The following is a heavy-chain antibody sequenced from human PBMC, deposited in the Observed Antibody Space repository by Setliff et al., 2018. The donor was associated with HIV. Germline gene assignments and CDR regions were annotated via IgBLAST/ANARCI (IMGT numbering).Heavy chain of an antibody. V-gene: IGHV3-21*01. CDR3: ARRDGYSYGFYFDY. J-gene: IGHJ4*02. D-gene: IGHD5-18*01. CDR1: GFTFSSYE. Sequence: GGSLRLSCAASGFTFSSYEMTWVRQAPGKGLEWVSSISSSNSYMYYADSMKGRFTISRDNAKNSLYLQMNSLRAEDTAVYYCARRDGYSYGFYFDYWGQGTLVTVSS. CDR2: ISSSNSYM.